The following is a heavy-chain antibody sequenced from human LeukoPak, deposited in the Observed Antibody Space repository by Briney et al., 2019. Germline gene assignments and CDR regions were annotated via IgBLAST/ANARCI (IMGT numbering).Heavy chain of an antibody. CDR3: ARVVVTGTFYYYYMDV. D-gene: IGHD1-7*01. Sequence: GGSLRLSCAASGFTFSNYAMNWVRQAPGKGLEWVSVIYSGGSTYYADSVKGRFTISRDNSKNTLYLQMNSLRAEDTAVYYCARVVVTGTFYYYYMDVWGKGTTVTVSS. V-gene: IGHV3-66*02. J-gene: IGHJ6*03. CDR1: GFTFSNYA. CDR2: IYSGGST.